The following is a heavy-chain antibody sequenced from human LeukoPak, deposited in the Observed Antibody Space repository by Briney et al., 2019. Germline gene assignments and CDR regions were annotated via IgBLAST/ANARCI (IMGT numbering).Heavy chain of an antibody. D-gene: IGHD2-2*01. CDR1: GGSISSSRYY. Sequence: SETLSLTCTVSGGSISSSRYYWGWIRQPPGKGLEWIGSIYYTGSTYYNPSLKSRVTISVDTSKSQFSLKLSSVTAADTAVYYCARNSIVVIAAAIFSDVWGKGTTVTVSS. J-gene: IGHJ6*04. CDR2: IYYTGST. V-gene: IGHV4-39*07. CDR3: ARNSIVVIAAAIFSDV.